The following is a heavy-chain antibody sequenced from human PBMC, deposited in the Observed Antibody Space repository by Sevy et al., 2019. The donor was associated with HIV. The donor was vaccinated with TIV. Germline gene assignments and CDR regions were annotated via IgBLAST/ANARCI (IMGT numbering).Heavy chain of an antibody. V-gene: IGHV1-2*04. CDR2: INPNSGGT. J-gene: IGHJ5*02. D-gene: IGHD6-19*01. CDR1: GYTFTGYY. Sequence: ASVKVSCKASGYTFTGYYTHWVRQAPGQGLEWMGWINPNSGGTNYAQKFQGWVTMTRDTSISTAYMELSRLRSDDTAVYYCARDRTSTYSSGWFNNWFDPWGQGTLVTVSS. CDR3: ARDRTSTYSSGWFNNWFDP.